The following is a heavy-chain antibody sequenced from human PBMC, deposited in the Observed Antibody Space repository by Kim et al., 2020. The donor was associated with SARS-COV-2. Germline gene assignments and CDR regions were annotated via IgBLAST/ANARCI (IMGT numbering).Heavy chain of an antibody. CDR2: IYSGGST. Sequence: GGSLRLSCAASGFTVSSNYMSWVRQAPGKGLEWVSVIYSGGSTYYADSVKGRFTISRHNSKNTLYLQMNSLRAEDTAVYYCARDPFMTTGAFDIWGQGTMVTVSS. V-gene: IGHV3-53*04. J-gene: IGHJ3*02. D-gene: IGHD4-17*01. CDR1: GFTVSSNY. CDR3: ARDPFMTTGAFDI.